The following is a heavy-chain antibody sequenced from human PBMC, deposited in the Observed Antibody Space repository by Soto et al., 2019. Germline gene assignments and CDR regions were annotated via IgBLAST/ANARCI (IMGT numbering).Heavy chain of an antibody. CDR3: ASSGYDPSRQFEH. J-gene: IGHJ4*02. Sequence: ASVEVSCNAPGYTFTSYGLSWVRQASGQEIEWMGWISAYNGNTNYAQKLPGRVTMTTDTSTSTAYMELRSLRSDDTAVYYCASSGYDPSRQFEHWGQGTRATVPS. CDR1: GYTFTSYG. V-gene: IGHV1-18*04. D-gene: IGHD3-22*01. CDR2: ISAYNGNT.